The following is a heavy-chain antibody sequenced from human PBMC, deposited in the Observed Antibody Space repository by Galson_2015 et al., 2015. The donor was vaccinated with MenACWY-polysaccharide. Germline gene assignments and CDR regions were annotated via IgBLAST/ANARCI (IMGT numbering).Heavy chain of an antibody. CDR2: IKQDGSEK. CDR3: ARDPNWGTSFGP. J-gene: IGHJ5*02. CDR1: GFTISNYW. D-gene: IGHD7-27*01. V-gene: IGHV3-7*01. Sequence: SLRLSCAVSGFTISNYWMYWVRQAPGKGLEWVANIKQDGSEKNYVGSVKGRFTISRDNAKNTLYLQMNSLRVEDTAIYYCARDPNWGTSFGPWGQGTLVTVSS.